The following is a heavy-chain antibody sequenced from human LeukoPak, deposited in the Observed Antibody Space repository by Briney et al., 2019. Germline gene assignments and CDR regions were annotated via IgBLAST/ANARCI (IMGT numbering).Heavy chain of an antibody. CDR2: MNPNSGNT. Sequence: ASVKVSCKASGYTFTSYDINWVRQATGQGLEWMGWMNPNSGNTGYAQKFQGRVTMTRNTSISTAYMELSRLRSDDTAVYYCARVAVLMLYGSSFYYFDYWGQGALVTVSS. CDR1: GYTFTSYD. J-gene: IGHJ4*02. V-gene: IGHV1-8*01. D-gene: IGHD2-8*01. CDR3: ARVAVLMLYGSSFYYFDY.